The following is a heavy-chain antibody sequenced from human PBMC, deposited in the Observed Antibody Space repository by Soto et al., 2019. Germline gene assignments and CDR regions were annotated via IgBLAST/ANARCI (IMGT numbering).Heavy chain of an antibody. J-gene: IGHJ4*02. D-gene: IGHD6-19*01. CDR2: ISYDGSNK. V-gene: IGHV3-30-3*01. CDR3: ARDPPRPYSSGWSGLVDY. CDR1: GFTFSSYA. Sequence: GGSLRLSCAASGFTFSSYAMHWVRQAPGKGLEWVAVISYDGSNKYYADSVKGRFTISRDNSKNTLYLQMNSLRAEDTAVYYCARDPPRPYSSGWSGLVDYWGQGTLVSVAS.